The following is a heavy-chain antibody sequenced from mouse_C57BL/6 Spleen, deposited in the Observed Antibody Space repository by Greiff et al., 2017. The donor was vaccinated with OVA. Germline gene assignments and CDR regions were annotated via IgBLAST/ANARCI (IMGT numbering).Heavy chain of an antibody. CDR1: GFSLSTSGMG. D-gene: IGHD2-4*01. V-gene: IGHV8-12*01. J-gene: IGHJ3*01. CDR3: AREYDYDSSWFAY. CDR2: IYWDDDK. Sequence: QVTLKVSGPGILQSSQTLSLTCSFSGFSLSTSGMGVSWLRQPSGKGLEWLAHIYWDDDKRYNPSLKSRLTISKDTSRNHVFLKITSVDTTDTAADYGAREYDYDSSWFAYWGQGTLVTVSA.